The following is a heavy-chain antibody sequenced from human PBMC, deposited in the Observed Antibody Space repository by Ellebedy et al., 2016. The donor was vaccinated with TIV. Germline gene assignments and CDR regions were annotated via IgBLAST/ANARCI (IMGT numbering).Heavy chain of an antibody. D-gene: IGHD6-13*01. Sequence: GESLKISCAASGFTFSSYGMHWVRQAPGKGLELVAVIWYDGSNKYYADSVKGRFTISRENSKNTLYLQMNSLRAEDTAVYYCARDRSEYSSSWHFDYWGQGTLVTVSS. J-gene: IGHJ4*02. CDR2: IWYDGSNK. V-gene: IGHV3-33*08. CDR3: ARDRSEYSSSWHFDY. CDR1: GFTFSSYG.